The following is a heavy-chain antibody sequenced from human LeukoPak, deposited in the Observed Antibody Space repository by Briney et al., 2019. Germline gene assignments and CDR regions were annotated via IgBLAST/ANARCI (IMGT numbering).Heavy chain of an antibody. Sequence: SETLSLTCAVYGGSFSGYYWSWIRQPPGKGLEWIGEINHSGSTNYNPSLKSRVTISVDTSKNQFSLKLSSVTAADTAVYYCARGLKRGYSGTYYFDYWGQGTLVTVSS. CDR2: INHSGST. CDR1: GGSFSGYY. D-gene: IGHD5-12*01. V-gene: IGHV4-34*01. J-gene: IGHJ4*02. CDR3: ARGLKRGYSGTYYFDY.